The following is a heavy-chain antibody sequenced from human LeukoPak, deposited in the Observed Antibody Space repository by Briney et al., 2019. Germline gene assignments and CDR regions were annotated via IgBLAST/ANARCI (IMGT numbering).Heavy chain of an antibody. Sequence: PGGSLRLSCAASGFSFSNYWMHWVRQAPGKGLVWVSGINRDGRRTNYADSVKGRFTISRDNAKNTLFLQMNSLRAEDTAVYYCARDYNSGFDYWGQGILVTVSS. D-gene: IGHD1-1*01. CDR3: ARDYNSGFDY. V-gene: IGHV3-74*01. J-gene: IGHJ4*02. CDR1: GFSFSNYW. CDR2: INRDGRRT.